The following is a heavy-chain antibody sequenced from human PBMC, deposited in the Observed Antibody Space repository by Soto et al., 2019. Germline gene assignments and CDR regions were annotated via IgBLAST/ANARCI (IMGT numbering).Heavy chain of an antibody. Sequence: SETLSLTCTVSGGSVSSSSYYWGWIRQPPGKGLEWIGSIYYSGITCSNPSLKSRVTISVDTSKNQFSLRLNSVTAADTAVYYCARHQGSYYKDHFGYWGQGALVTVSS. J-gene: IGHJ4*02. CDR1: GGSVSSSSYY. CDR3: ARHQGSYYKDHFGY. CDR2: IYYSGIT. D-gene: IGHD3-10*01. V-gene: IGHV4-39*01.